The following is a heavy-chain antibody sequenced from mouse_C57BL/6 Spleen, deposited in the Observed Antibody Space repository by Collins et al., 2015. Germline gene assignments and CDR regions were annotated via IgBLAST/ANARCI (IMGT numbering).Heavy chain of an antibody. D-gene: IGHD2-2*01. Sequence: DLVKPGASVKLSCKASGYTFTSYWINWIKQRPGQGLEWIGRIAPGSGSTYYNEVFKGKATLTVDTSSSTAYIQLSSLSSEDSAVYFCARGGNGYGPFAYWGQGTLVTVSA. V-gene: IGHV1S41*01. CDR1: GYTFTSYW. CDR3: ARGGNGYGPFAY. J-gene: IGHJ3*01. CDR2: IAPGSGST.